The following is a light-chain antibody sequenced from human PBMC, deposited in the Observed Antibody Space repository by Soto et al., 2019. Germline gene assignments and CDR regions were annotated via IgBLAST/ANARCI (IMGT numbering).Light chain of an antibody. CDR1: QSISTW. CDR3: QQYYRPYT. V-gene: IGKV1-5*01. J-gene: IGKJ2*01. CDR2: DAS. Sequence: DIQMTQSPPTLSASEGDRVTITCRASQSISTWLAWYQQKPGKAPKLLTSDASSLESGVPSRFSASGSGTEFTLTISSLQPDDFATYYCQQYYRPYTFGQGNKLEIK.